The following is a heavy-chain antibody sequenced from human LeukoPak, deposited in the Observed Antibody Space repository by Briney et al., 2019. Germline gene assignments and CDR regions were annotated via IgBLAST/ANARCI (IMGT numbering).Heavy chain of an antibody. CDR3: ARHDFSSGYYRY. CDR1: GGSISSYY. D-gene: IGHD6-19*01. V-gene: IGHV4-59*08. CDR2: IYYSGST. J-gene: IGHJ4*02. Sequence: SETLSLTCTVSGGSISSYYWSWIRQPPGKGLEWIGYIYYSGSTNYNPSLKSRVTISVDTSKNQFPLKLSSVTAADTAVYYCARHDFSSGYYRYWGQGTLVTVSS.